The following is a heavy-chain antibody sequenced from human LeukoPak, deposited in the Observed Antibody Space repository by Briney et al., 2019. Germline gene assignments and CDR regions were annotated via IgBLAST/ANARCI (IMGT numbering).Heavy chain of an antibody. CDR1: GFTFSSYW. CDR3: ARGAVGGQWLVSYFDY. V-gene: IGHV3-74*01. D-gene: IGHD6-19*01. CDR2: INSDGSST. Sequence: GGSLRLSCAASGFTFSSYWMHWVRQAPGKGLVWVSRINSDGSSTSYADSVKGRFTISRDNAKNTLYLQMNSLRAEDTAVYYCARGAVGGQWLVSYFDYWGQGTLVTVSS. J-gene: IGHJ4*02.